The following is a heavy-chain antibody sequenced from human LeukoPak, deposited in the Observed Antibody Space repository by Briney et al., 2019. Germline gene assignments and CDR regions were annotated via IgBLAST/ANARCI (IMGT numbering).Heavy chain of an antibody. CDR3: AKGLERQYFDWLLFDH. CDR1: GFTFRTYT. D-gene: IGHD3-9*01. V-gene: IGHV3-48*04. J-gene: IGHJ4*02. CDR2: ISMSSTTI. Sequence: GGSLRLSCAASGFTFRTYTMHWVRQAPGKGLEWVSSISMSSTTIYYADSVKGRFTISRDNSKNTLYLQMSSLRVEDTAVNYCAKGLERQYFDWLLFDHWGQGTLVTVSS.